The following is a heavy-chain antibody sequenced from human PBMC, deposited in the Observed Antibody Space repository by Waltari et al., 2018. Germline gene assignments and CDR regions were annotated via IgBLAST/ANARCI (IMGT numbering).Heavy chain of an antibody. CDR1: GYIFNDYY. J-gene: IGHJ4*02. CDR2: INPNGGAT. V-gene: IGHV1-2*02. CDR3: ARLSEY. Sequence: QVDLVQSGPAVKKPGAPVKFSCNPSGYIFNDYYLQRVRRAPGQGLESLGWINPNGGATYYAPKFRDRVTITTDTSIRTVYMHLTSLTSDDTALYFCARLSEYWGQGTLITVSS.